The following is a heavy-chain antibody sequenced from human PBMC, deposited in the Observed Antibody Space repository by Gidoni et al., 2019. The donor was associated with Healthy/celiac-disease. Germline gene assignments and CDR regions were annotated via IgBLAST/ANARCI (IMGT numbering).Heavy chain of an antibody. Sequence: QVPLVESGGGVVQPGRSLRLSCAASGFTFSSYGMHWGRQAPGKGLEWVAVIWYDGSNKYYADAVKGRFTISRDNSKNTLYLQMNSLRAEDTAVYYCARAPLSDVSYYYYYGMDVWGQGTTVTVSS. V-gene: IGHV3-33*01. CDR1: GFTFSSYG. CDR3: ARAPLSDVSYYYYYGMDV. D-gene: IGHD2-21*02. CDR2: IWYDGSNK. J-gene: IGHJ6*02.